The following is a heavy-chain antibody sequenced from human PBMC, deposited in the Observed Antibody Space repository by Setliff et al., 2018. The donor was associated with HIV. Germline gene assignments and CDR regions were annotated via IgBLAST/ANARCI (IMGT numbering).Heavy chain of an antibody. CDR1: GESLSGYY. D-gene: IGHD2-8*01. J-gene: IGHJ4*02. V-gene: IGHV4-34*01. CDR3: ARKGRMGEVFDS. CDR2: ISPSGDT. Sequence: PSETLSLTCVVYGESLSGYYWTWIRQPPGRGLEWIGEISPSGDTNFIPSLKSRVTMSLDSSKNQFSVTLNSVTAADTAVYYCARKGRMGEVFDSWGQGTLVTVSS.